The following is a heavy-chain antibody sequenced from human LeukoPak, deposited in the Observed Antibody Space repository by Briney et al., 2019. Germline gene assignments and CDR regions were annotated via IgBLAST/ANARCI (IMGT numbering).Heavy chain of an antibody. CDR3: ARGGSNYGDFYY. D-gene: IGHD4-11*01. CDR2: INGDGSST. V-gene: IGHV3-74*01. J-gene: IGHJ4*02. CDR1: GLSFTTYW. Sequence: GGSLRLSCAASGLSFTTYWMHWVRQAPGEGLVWVSRINGDGSSTNYTDSVKGRFTISRDNAKNTLYLQMNSLRAEDTAMYYCARGGSNYGDFYYWGQGTLVTVSS.